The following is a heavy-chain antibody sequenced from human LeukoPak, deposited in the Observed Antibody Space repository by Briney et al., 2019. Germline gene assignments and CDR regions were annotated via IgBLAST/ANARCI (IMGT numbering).Heavy chain of an antibody. CDR2: IRYDGSNK. V-gene: IGHV3-30*02. D-gene: IGHD5-18*01. CDR3: AKDNGYSYGYPDY. Sequence: GGSLRLSCAASGFTFSSYGMHWVRRAPGKGLEWVAFIRYDGSNKYYADSVKGRFTISRDNSKNTLYLQMNSLRAEDTAVYYCAKDNGYSYGYPDYWGQGTLVTVSS. J-gene: IGHJ4*02. CDR1: GFTFSSYG.